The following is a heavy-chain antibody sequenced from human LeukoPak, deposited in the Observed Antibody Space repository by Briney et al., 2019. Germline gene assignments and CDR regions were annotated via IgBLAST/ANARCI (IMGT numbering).Heavy chain of an antibody. Sequence: GGSLRLSCAASGFTFSSNAMHWVRQAPGKGLEYVSAISSNGGSTYYANSVKGRFTISRDNSKNTLYLQMGSLRAEDMAVYYCAREGPRNYYFAYWGQGTLVTVSS. CDR3: AREGPRNYYFAY. CDR2: ISSNGGST. J-gene: IGHJ4*02. V-gene: IGHV3-64*01. CDR1: GFTFSSNA.